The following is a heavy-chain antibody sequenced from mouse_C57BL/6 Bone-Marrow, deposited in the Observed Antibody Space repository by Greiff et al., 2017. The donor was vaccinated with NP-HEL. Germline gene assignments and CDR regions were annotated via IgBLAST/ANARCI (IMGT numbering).Heavy chain of an antibody. J-gene: IGHJ1*03. D-gene: IGHD6-2*01. Sequence: DVMLVESGGDLVKPGGSLKLSCAASGFTFSSYGMSWVRQTPDKRLEWVATISSGGSYTYYPDSVKGRFTISRDNAKNTLYLQMSSLKSEDTAMYYCAREAVSYWYFDVWGTGTTVTVSS. CDR2: ISSGGSYT. CDR1: GFTFSSYG. CDR3: AREAVSYWYFDV. V-gene: IGHV5-6*02.